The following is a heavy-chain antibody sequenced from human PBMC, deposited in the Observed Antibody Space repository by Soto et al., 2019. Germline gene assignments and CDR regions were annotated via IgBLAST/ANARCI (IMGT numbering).Heavy chain of an antibody. V-gene: IGHV4-31*03. CDR3: ARELPQRQGRNMDV. J-gene: IGHJ6*02. Sequence: KPSETLSLTCTVTGGSMTSGDQYWTWIRHRPGEGLEWFGYINHGGSLYYNPSLKSRVSMSVDTSKNQFSLNLSSVTAADTAVYYCARELPQRQGRNMDVWGQGTTVTVSS. D-gene: IGHD1-1*01. CDR1: GGSMTSGDQY. CDR2: INHGGSL.